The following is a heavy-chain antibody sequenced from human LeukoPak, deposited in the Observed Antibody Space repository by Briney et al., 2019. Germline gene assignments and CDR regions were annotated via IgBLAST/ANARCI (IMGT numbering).Heavy chain of an antibody. D-gene: IGHD3-22*01. CDR3: ARQGRSGSYSAFSWFDP. J-gene: IGHJ5*02. Sequence: GASVKVSCKASGYTFTGYYIHWVRQATGQGLEWMGWINPNSGGTNYAQKFQGRVTMTRDTSISTAYMELSRLTSDDTAVYYCARQGRSGSYSAFSWFDPWGQGTLVTVSS. CDR1: GYTFTGYY. V-gene: IGHV1-2*02. CDR2: INPNSGGT.